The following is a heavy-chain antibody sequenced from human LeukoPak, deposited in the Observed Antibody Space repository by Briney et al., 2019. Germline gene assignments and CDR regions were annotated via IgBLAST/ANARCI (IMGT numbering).Heavy chain of an antibody. CDR3: ARGTEGYDYVWGSYRYLDY. CDR2: IKQDGSEK. D-gene: IGHD3-16*02. V-gene: IGHV3-7*03. J-gene: IGHJ4*02. Sequence: GGSLRLSCAASGFTFSSYWMSWVRQAPGKGLEWVANIKQDGSEKYYVDSVKGRFTISRDNAKNSLYLQMNSLRAEDTAVYYCARGTEGYDYVWGSYRYLDYWGQGTLDTVSS. CDR1: GFTFSSYW.